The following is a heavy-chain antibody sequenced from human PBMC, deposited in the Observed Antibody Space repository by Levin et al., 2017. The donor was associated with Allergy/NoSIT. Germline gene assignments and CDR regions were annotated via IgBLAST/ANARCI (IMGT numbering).Heavy chain of an antibody. CDR3: ARVYGSGSTWNWFDP. V-gene: IGHV4-59*01. CDR2: IFYTGST. CDR1: GGSISSYY. J-gene: IGHJ5*02. D-gene: IGHD3-10*01. Sequence: SETLSLTCAVSGGSISSYYWSWIRQPPGKGLEWIGYIFYTGSTNYNPSLKSRVTISIDTSKNQFSLRLRSVTAADTAVYWCARVYGSGSTWNWFDPWGQGTLVTVSS.